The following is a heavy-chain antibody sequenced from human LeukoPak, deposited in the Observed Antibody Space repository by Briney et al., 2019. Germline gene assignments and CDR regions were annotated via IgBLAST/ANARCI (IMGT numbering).Heavy chain of an antibody. CDR2: IYHSGST. Sequence: SETLSLTCTVSGYSISSGYYWGWIRQPPGKGLEWIGSIYHSGSTYYNPSLKSRVTISVDTSKNQFSLKLSSVTAADTAVYYCARVGSSTTYYYCMDVWGKGTTVTVSS. CDR3: ARVGSSTTYYYCMDV. D-gene: IGHD2-2*01. CDR1: GYSISSGYY. J-gene: IGHJ6*03. V-gene: IGHV4-38-2*02.